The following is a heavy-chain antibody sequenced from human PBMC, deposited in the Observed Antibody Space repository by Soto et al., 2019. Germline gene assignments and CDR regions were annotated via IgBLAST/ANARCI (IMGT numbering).Heavy chain of an antibody. J-gene: IGHJ6*02. V-gene: IGHV3-48*03. D-gene: IGHD6-13*01. CDR3: AIDQAAGSFFPYYYGMDV. Sequence: EVQLVESGGGLVQPGGSLRLSCAASGFTFSTYEMNWVRQAPGKGLEWVSYISSSGSTIYYADSVKGRFTISRDNAKNSLYLQMNSLRAEDTAVYYCAIDQAAGSFFPYYYGMDVWGQGTTVTVSS. CDR1: GFTFSTYE. CDR2: ISSSGSTI.